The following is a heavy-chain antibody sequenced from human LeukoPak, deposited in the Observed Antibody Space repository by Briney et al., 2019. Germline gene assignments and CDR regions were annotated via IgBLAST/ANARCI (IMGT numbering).Heavy chain of an antibody. J-gene: IGHJ4*02. CDR1: GFTVSSNY. D-gene: IGHD2-2*01. V-gene: IGHV3-53*01. CDR3: ARGPPACSTNCYGYLDY. CDR2: IYSGGST. Sequence: GGSLRLSCAASGFTVSSNYMNWVRQAPGKGLEWVSLIYSGGSTHYPDSVRGRFTISRDNSKNTLYLQMNSLRAEDTAVYYCARGPPACSTNCYGYLDYWGQGTLVTVSS.